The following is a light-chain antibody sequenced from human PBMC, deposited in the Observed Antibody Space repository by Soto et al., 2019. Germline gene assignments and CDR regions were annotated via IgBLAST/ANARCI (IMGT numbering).Light chain of an antibody. CDR1: QSVSSR. CDR2: GAS. V-gene: IGKV3-15*01. CDR3: QQYDDWPWT. J-gene: IGKJ1*01. Sequence: EIVMTQSPATLSVSPGERATLSCRASQSVSSRLAWYQQKPGQAPRLLIYGASTRATGIPARFSGSGSGTEFIITISSLQSEDFEFYYCQQYDDWPWTFGQGTKVDIK.